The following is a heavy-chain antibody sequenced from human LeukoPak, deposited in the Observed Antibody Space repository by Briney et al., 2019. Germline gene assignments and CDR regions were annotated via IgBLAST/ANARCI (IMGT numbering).Heavy chain of an antibody. D-gene: IGHD3-10*02. CDR2: IKHSGST. V-gene: IGHV4-34*01. Sequence: SETLSLTCAVYGRSFSGYYWSWIRQPPGKGLEWIGEIKHSGSTNYNPSLRSRATISVDTSKNQFSLNLRAVTAADTAVYYCARGDVDPYAFDIWGQGKMVTVSS. CDR3: ARGDVDPYAFDI. CDR1: GRSFSGYY. J-gene: IGHJ3*02.